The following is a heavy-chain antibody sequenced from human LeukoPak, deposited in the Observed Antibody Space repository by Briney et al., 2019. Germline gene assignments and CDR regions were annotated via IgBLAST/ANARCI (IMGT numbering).Heavy chain of an antibody. CDR2: ISAYNGNT. V-gene: IGHV1-18*04. D-gene: IGHD3-10*01. CDR3: AREREGFGEFPFDY. Sequence: ASVKVSCKASGYTFTIYGISWVRQAPGQGREWLGWISAYNGNTNYAQKLQGRVTMTTDTSTSTAYMELRSLRSDDTAVYYCAREREGFGEFPFDYWGQGTLVTVSS. J-gene: IGHJ4*02. CDR1: GYTFTIYG.